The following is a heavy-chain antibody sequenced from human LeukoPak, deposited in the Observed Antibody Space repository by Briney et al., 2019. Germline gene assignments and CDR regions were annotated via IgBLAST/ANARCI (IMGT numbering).Heavy chain of an antibody. V-gene: IGHV3-30-3*01. Sequence: PGGSLRLSCAASGFTFSSYAIHWVRQAPGKGLEWVAIISFDGSYKYYADSVKGRFTISRDISKNTLYLQMNSLRAEDTAVYYCARVMVAFHFDYWGQGTLVTVSS. CDR1: GFTFSSYA. D-gene: IGHD4/OR15-4a*01. CDR3: ARVMVAFHFDY. J-gene: IGHJ4*02. CDR2: ISFDGSYK.